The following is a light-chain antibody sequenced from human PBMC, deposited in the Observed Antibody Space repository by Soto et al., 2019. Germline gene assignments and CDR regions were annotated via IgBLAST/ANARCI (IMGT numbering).Light chain of an antibody. J-gene: IGKJ5*01. CDR1: QSVGRNY. V-gene: IGKV3D-20*02. CDR2: GAS. CDR3: QQRSNWPDA. Sequence: NVLTQSPGTVSLSPGERATLSCRASQSVGRNYLAWFQQKSGQAPRLVIYGASSRATGIPTRFSGSGSGTDFTLTISSLQPEDFAVYYCQQRSNWPDAFGQGTRLEI.